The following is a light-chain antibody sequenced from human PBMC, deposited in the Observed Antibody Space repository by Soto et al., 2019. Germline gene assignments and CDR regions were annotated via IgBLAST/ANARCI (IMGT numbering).Light chain of an antibody. J-gene: IGKJ4*01. V-gene: IGKV4-1*01. CDR2: WAS. CDR1: QSVFDSSNNKNS. Sequence: DIVMTQSPDSLAVSLGERATINCKSSQSVFDSSNNKNSLAWYQQKPGQPPKLLLYWASTRESGVPDRFSGSGSGTDFTLTISSLQAEDVAVSFCQQYYTPPPLTFGGGTKVVIK. CDR3: QQYYTPPPLT.